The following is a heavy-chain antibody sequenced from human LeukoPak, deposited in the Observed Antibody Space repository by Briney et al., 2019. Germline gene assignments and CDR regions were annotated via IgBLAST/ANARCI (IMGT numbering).Heavy chain of an antibody. J-gene: IGHJ4*02. CDR3: ARGQRYYDFWSGYYTELYFDY. V-gene: IGHV3-21*01. D-gene: IGHD3-3*01. Sequence: SVKVRFTISRDNAKNSLFLQMTSLRAEDTAVYYCARGQRYYDFWSGYYTELYFDYWGQGTLVTVSS.